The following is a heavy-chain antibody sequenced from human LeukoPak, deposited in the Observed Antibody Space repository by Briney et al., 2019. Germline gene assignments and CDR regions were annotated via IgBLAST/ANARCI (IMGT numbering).Heavy chain of an antibody. CDR1: GGSISGYF. CDR2: IFYTGTT. J-gene: IGHJ4*02. Sequence: SETLSLTCTVSGGSISGYFWSWIRQPPGKGLEWIAYIFYTGTTNYNPSLKSRLTVSVDTSKNQFSLKLNSVTAADTAVYYCARHLDPTGYPMDYWGQGTLVTVSS. V-gene: IGHV4-59*08. CDR3: ARHLDPTGYPMDY. D-gene: IGHD3-9*01.